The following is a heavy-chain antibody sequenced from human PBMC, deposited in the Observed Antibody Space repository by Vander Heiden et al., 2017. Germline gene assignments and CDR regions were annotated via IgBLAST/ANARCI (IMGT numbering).Heavy chain of an antibody. V-gene: IGHV1-8*01. CDR2: MNPNSGNT. Sequence: QVQLVQSGAEVTKPGASVKVSCKASGYTFTSYDTNWVRQATGQGLEWMGWMNPNSGNTGYAQKFQGRVTMTRNTSISTAYMELSSLRSEDTAVYYCARAPCSSTSCYPSYYYYGMDVWGQGTTVTVSS. D-gene: IGHD2-2*01. CDR1: GYTFTSYD. CDR3: ARAPCSSTSCYPSYYYYGMDV. J-gene: IGHJ6*02.